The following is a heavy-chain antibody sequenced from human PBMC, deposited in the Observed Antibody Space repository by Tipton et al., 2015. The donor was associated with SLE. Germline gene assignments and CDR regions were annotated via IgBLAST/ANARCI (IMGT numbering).Heavy chain of an antibody. CDR3: ARGRYDSGGYYYPYYFDC. CDR2: TYYRSKWYN. J-gene: IGHJ4*02. V-gene: IGHV6-1*01. D-gene: IGHD3-22*01. Sequence: GLVKPSQTLSLTCAISGDSVSSNSAAWNWIRQSPSKGLEWLGRTYYRSKWYNDYAVSVKSRITINPDTSKNQFSLQLNSVTPEDTAVYYCARGRYDSGGYYYPYYFDCWSQGTLVTVSS. CDR1: GDSVSSNSAA.